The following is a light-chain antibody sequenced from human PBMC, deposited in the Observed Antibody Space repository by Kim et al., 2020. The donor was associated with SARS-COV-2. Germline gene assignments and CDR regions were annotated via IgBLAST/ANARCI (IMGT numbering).Light chain of an antibody. J-gene: IGLJ1*01. CDR3: QAWDSSTAV. CDR1: KLGDKY. Sequence: SGSPGQTPSITCSGDKLGDKYACWYQQKPGQSPVLVIYQDSKRPSGIPERFSGSNSGNTATLTISGTQAVDEADYYCQAWDSSTAVFGTGTKVTVL. CDR2: QDS. V-gene: IGLV3-1*01.